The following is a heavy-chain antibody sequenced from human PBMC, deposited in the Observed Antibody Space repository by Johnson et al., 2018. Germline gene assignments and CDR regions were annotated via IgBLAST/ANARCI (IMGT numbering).Heavy chain of an antibody. CDR2: INSDGSNT. D-gene: IGHD3-10*01. CDR3: ARDGGRNAVYYYGMDV. J-gene: IGHJ6*02. Sequence: EVQLVESGGDLVQPGGSLRLSCAASGFTFSNYWMHWVRQNPGKGLVWVSHINSDGSNTSYTDSVKGRFTISRDNAKNTLYLQMNSLRAGDTAGCYCARDGGRNAVYYYGMDVWGQGTTVTVSS. V-gene: IGHV3-74*01. CDR1: GFTFSNYW.